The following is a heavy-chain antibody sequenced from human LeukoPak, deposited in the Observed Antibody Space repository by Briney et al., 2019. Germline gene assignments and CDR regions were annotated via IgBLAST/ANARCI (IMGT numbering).Heavy chain of an antibody. D-gene: IGHD3-10*01. J-gene: IGHJ4*02. CDR3: ARDPGYYGSGSYFDY. CDR2: IWYDGSNK. Sequence: GGSLRLSCAASGFTFSSYGMHWVRQAPGKGLEWVAVIWYDGSNKYYADSVKGRFTISRDNSKDTLYLQMNSLRAEDTAVYYCARDPGYYGSGSYFDYWGQGTLVTVSS. V-gene: IGHV3-33*01. CDR1: GFTFSSYG.